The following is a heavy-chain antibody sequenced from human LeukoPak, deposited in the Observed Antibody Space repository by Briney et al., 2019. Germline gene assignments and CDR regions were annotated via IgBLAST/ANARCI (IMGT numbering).Heavy chain of an antibody. D-gene: IGHD3-22*01. Sequence: GASVKVSCKVSGYTLTELSMHWVRQAPGKGLEWMGGFDPEDGETIYAQKFQGRVTMTEDTSTDTAYMELSSLRSEDTAVYYCATVTYYYDSSGPRGTQAFDYWGQGTLVTVSS. CDR2: FDPEDGET. V-gene: IGHV1-24*01. CDR3: ATVTYYYDSSGPRGTQAFDY. J-gene: IGHJ4*02. CDR1: GYTLTELS.